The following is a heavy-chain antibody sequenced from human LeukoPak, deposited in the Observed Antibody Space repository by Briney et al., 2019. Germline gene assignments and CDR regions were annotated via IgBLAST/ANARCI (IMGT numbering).Heavy chain of an antibody. J-gene: IGHJ3*02. V-gene: IGHV3-21*01. Sequence: PGGSLRLSCAASGFTFSSYSINWVRQAPGKGLEWVSSISSSSSYTYYADSVKGRFTISRDNAKNSLYLQMNSLRAEDTALYFSARESLDAFYIWGQGTMVTVSS. CDR3: ARESLDAFYI. CDR2: ISSSSSYT. CDR1: GFTFSSYS.